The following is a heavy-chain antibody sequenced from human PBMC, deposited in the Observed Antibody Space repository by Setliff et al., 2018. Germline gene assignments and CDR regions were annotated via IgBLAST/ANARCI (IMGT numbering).Heavy chain of an antibody. D-gene: IGHD5-12*01. CDR1: EYTFTNYW. CDR2: IWPGDSDT. Sequence: GESLKISCKASEYTFTNYWIGWVRQMPGKGLEWMGLIWPGDSDTKYSPSFQGRVTISADKYINTAYLEWSSLQASDTAMYYCARGRGGYNQEYLQHWGQGTLVTVSS. CDR3: ARGRGGYNQEYLQH. V-gene: IGHV5-51*06. J-gene: IGHJ1*01.